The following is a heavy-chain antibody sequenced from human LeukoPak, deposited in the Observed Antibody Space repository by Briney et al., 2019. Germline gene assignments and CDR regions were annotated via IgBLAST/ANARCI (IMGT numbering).Heavy chain of an antibody. V-gene: IGHV4-39*01. D-gene: IGHD5-18*01. Sequence: SETLSLTCTVPGDSLSSSSYYWGWIRQPPGKGLEWLGSIYYSGSTYYNPSLKSRVTISVDTSKNQFSLKLSSVTAADTAVYYCARLSGSGYSYGLLFDYWGQGTLVTVSS. CDR2: IYYSGST. CDR1: GDSLSSSSYY. CDR3: ARLSGSGYSYGLLFDY. J-gene: IGHJ4*02.